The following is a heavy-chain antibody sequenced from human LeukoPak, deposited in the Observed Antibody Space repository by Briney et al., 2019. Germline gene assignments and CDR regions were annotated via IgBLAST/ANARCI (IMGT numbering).Heavy chain of an antibody. J-gene: IGHJ4*02. CDR2: IYYSGGT. V-gene: IGHV4-59*01. CDR1: GGSISSYY. CDR3: ARGVYIAAAQYGY. Sequence: PSETLSLTCTVSGGSISSYYWSWIRQPPGKGLEWIGYIYYSGGTNYNPSLKSRVTISVDTSKNQFSLKLNSVTAADTAVYYCARGVYIAAAQYGYWGQGTLVTVSS. D-gene: IGHD6-13*01.